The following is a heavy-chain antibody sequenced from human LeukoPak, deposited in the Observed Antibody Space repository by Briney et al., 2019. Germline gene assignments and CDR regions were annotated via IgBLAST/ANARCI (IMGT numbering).Heavy chain of an antibody. V-gene: IGHV4-59*01. CDR1: GSSISNYY. CDR2: IYYTGST. J-gene: IGHJ4*02. Sequence: SETLSLTCTVSGSSISNYYWNWIRKAPGKGQEWSGYIYYTGSTNKNPSLKSRVTMSVDTSKNQFSLNLKSVTPEDTAVYYCARNLIPEQLVLNFWGQGILVTVSS. CDR3: ARNLIPEQLVLNF. D-gene: IGHD6-13*01.